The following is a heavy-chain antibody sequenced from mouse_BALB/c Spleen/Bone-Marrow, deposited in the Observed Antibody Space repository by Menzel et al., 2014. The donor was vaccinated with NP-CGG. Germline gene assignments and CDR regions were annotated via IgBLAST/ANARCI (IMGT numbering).Heavy chain of an antibody. CDR2: IAPGSGST. CDR1: GYTFTSYW. CDR3: ARSYYGRAMDY. V-gene: IGHV1S41*01. Sequence: DLVKPGASVKLSCKASGYTFTSYWINWIKQSPGQGLEWIGRIAPGSGSTYYDEMFKGKATLTVDTSSSTAYIQLSSLSSEDSAVYFCARSYYGRAMDYWGQGTSVTVSS. D-gene: IGHD1-1*01. J-gene: IGHJ4*01.